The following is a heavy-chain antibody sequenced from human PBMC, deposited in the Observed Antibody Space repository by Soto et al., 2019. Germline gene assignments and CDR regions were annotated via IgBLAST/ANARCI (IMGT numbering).Heavy chain of an antibody. V-gene: IGHV1-18*01. CDR1: GFVFKSYG. CDR2: ISAYNGNI. D-gene: IGHD3-10*01. J-gene: IGHJ6*02. Sequence: VCCTASGFVFKSYGISWVRQEKGQGLEWMGWISAYNGNINYAQKVQGRVTMTTETSTSTAYMELRSLRSDDSAVYYCARETTYYYGSGSSHDYYYGMDVWGQGTTVTVSS. CDR3: ARETTYYYGSGSSHDYYYGMDV.